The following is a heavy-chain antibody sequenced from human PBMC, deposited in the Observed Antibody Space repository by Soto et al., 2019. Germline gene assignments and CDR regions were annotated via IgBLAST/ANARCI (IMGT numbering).Heavy chain of an antibody. V-gene: IGHV4-34*01. J-gene: IGHJ6*02. D-gene: IGHD3-9*01. Sequence: PSETLSLTCAVYGGSFSGYYWSWIRQPPGKGLEWIGEINHSGSTNYNPSLKSRVTISVDTSKNQFSLKLSSVTAADTAVYYCARGRAASNYDILTGYYSYYYYGMDVWGQGTTVTV. CDR3: ARGRAASNYDILTGYYSYYYYGMDV. CDR2: INHSGST. CDR1: GGSFSGYY.